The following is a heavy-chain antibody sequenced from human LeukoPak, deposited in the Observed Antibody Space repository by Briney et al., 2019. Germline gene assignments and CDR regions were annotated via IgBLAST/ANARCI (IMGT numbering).Heavy chain of an antibody. CDR2: MNPNSGNT. Sequence: ASVKVSCKASGYTFTSYDINAVRQATGQGREWMGWMNPNSGNTGYAQKFQGRVTMTRNTSISTAYMELSSLRSEDTAVYYCARPSAAGTTSPQDYWGQGTLVTVSS. D-gene: IGHD1-7*01. V-gene: IGHV1-8*01. CDR3: ARPSAAGTTSPQDY. J-gene: IGHJ4*02. CDR1: GYTFTSYD.